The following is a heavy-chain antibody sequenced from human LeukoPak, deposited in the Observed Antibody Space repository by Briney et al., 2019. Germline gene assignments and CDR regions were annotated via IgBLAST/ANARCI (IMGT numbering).Heavy chain of an antibody. Sequence: PSETLSLTCTVSGGSVNSDSFYWSWIRQPPGKGLEWIGYVYYSGRTKYNPSLQSRVTISVDRSKNHFSLKLTSVTAADTAVYYCVRETATYYYDSTGYYRQTEAFDIWGQGTMVTVSS. CDR3: VRETATYYYDSTGYYRQTEAFDI. J-gene: IGHJ3*02. CDR1: GGSVNSDSFY. D-gene: IGHD3-22*01. CDR2: VYYSGRT. V-gene: IGHV4-61*01.